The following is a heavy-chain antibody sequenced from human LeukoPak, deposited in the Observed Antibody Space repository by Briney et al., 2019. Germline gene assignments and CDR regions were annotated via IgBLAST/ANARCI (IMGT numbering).Heavy chain of an antibody. Sequence: GGSLRLSCAASGFTVSSNDMSWVRQAPGKGLEWVSVIYSGGATFYADSVKGRFTISRDDSENTLYLQMNSLRAEDTAVYYCARGSHIGAAGIFDNWGQGTLVTVSS. V-gene: IGHV3-53*01. CDR2: IYSGGAT. CDR3: ARGSHIGAAGIFDN. D-gene: IGHD6-13*01. J-gene: IGHJ4*02. CDR1: GFTVSSND.